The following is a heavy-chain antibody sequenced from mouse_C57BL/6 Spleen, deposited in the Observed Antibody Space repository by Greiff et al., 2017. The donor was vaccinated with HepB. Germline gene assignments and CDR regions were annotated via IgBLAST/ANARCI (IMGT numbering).Heavy chain of an antibody. CDR2: ISSGSSTI. Sequence: EVQRVESGGGLVKPGGSLKLSCAASGFTFSDYGMHWVRQAPEKGLEWVAYISSGSSTIYYADTVNGRFHISRDNAKNTLFLQMTSLRSEDTAMYYCARGGNAYAMDYGGQGTSVTVAS. CDR1: GFTFSDYG. J-gene: IGHJ4*01. D-gene: IGHD2-1*01. V-gene: IGHV5-17*01. CDR3: ARGGNAYAMDY.